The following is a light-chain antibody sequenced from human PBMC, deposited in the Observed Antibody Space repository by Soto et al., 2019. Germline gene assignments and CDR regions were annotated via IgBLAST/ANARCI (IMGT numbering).Light chain of an antibody. Sequence: DIEFTQSHCSLSPSIRDRVTITRRASQDFSNFLAWYQQKPGKAPKLLIYAASTLQSGVPSRFSGSGSGTDFTLTISCLQSEDFATYYCQQYYSYPLTFGGGTKGDI. CDR3: QQYYSYPLT. CDR2: AAS. CDR1: QDFSNF. V-gene: IGKV1-9*01. J-gene: IGKJ4*01.